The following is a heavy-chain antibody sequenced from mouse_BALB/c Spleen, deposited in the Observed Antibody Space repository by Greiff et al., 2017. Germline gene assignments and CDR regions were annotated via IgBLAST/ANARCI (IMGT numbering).Heavy chain of an antibody. CDR1: GFTFSDYY. CDR3: ARDERWSAWFAY. CDR2: ISDGGSYT. J-gene: IGHJ3*01. D-gene: IGHD2-3*01. Sequence: EVHLVESGGGLVKPGGSLKLSCAASGFTFSDYYMYWVRQTPEKRLEWVATISDGGSYTYYPDSVKGRFTISRDNAKNNLYLQMSSLKSEDTAMYYCARDERWSAWFAYWGQGTLVTVSA. V-gene: IGHV5-4*02.